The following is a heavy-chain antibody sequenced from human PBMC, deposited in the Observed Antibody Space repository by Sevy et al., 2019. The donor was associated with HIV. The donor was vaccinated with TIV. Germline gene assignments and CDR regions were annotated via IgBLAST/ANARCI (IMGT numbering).Heavy chain of an antibody. J-gene: IGHJ6*02. CDR1: GYTFTNYD. D-gene: IGHD2-2*01. Sequence: APVKVSCRASGYTFTNYDINWVRQATGQGLEWMGWMNPNSGNTGYAQKFQGRVTMTRDTSISTAYMELSSLRSEDTAVYYCARFLSTSYYYYHAMDVWGPGTTVTVSS. V-gene: IGHV1-8*01. CDR2: MNPNSGNT. CDR3: ARFLSTSYYYYHAMDV.